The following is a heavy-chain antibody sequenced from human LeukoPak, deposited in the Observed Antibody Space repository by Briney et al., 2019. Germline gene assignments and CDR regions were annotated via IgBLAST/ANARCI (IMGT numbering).Heavy chain of an antibody. D-gene: IGHD1-14*01. V-gene: IGHV4-30-2*01. CDR2: IYHSGST. CDR1: GGSISSGGYS. J-gene: IGHJ4*02. CDR3: ARHPRINGGRYFDY. Sequence: SETLSLTCAVSGGSISSGGYSWSWIRQPPGKGLEWIGYIYHSGSTNYNPSLKSRVTISVDTSKNQFSLKLSSVTAADTAVYYCARHPRINGGRYFDYWGQGTLVTVSS.